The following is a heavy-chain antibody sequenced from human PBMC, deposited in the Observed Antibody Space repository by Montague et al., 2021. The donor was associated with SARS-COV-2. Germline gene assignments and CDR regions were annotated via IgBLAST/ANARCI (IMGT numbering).Heavy chain of an antibody. CDR2: IHYSGST. CDR1: GGLISSSSYY. V-gene: IGHV4-39*01. Sequence: SETLSLTCTVPGGLISSSSYYWGWIRQLPGKGLEWIGSIHYSGSTYYNPSLKSRVTISVDTSKNQFSLKLSSVTAIDTAVYYCARHERQWLRLYPYYFDDWGQRTLVTVSS. CDR3: ARHERQWLRLYPYYFDD. J-gene: IGHJ4*02. D-gene: IGHD5-12*01.